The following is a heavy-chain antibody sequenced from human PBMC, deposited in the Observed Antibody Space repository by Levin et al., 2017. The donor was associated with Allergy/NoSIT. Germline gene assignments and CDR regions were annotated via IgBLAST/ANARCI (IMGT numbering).Heavy chain of an antibody. Sequence: GESLKISCKASGYTFTSYAMHWVRQAPGQRLEWMGWINAGNGNTKYSQKFQGRVTITRDTSASTAYMELSSLRSEDTAVYYCARAADGGSHDYWGQGTLVTVSS. V-gene: IGHV1-3*01. D-gene: IGHD5-24*01. CDR2: INAGNGNT. J-gene: IGHJ4*02. CDR3: ARAADGGSHDY. CDR1: GYTFTSYA.